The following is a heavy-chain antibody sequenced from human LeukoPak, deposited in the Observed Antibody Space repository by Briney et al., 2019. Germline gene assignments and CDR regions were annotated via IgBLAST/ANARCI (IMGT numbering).Heavy chain of an antibody. D-gene: IGHD6-13*01. Sequence: GGSMRLSCAASGFIFSNYIMSWVRQAPGKGLEWVSTIGGSAGSAYYADSVKGRFTVSRDNSKNTIYLQMNGLRVEDTAVYYCAKDRESSSWYFDYWGQGTLVTVSS. J-gene: IGHJ4*02. CDR3: AKDRESSSWYFDY. CDR1: GFIFSNYI. CDR2: IGGSAGSA. V-gene: IGHV3-23*01.